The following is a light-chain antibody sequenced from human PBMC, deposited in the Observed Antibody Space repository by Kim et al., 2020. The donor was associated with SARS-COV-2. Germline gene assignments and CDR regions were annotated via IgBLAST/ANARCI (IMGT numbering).Light chain of an antibody. J-gene: IGKJ2*01. CDR3: QQYNNWPLYT. CDR1: QSVSSN. Sequence: VSPGERATLSCRASQSVSSNLAWYQPKPGQAPRLLIYGASTRATGIPARFSGSGSGTEFTLTISSLQSEDFAVYYCQQYNNWPLYTFGQGTKLEI. CDR2: GAS. V-gene: IGKV3-15*01.